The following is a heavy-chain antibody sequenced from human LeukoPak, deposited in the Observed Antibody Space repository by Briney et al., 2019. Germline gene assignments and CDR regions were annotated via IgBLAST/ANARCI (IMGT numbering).Heavy chain of an antibody. CDR3: ASALWFGDFCFGN. D-gene: IGHD3-10*01. CDR1: GLTFSDYW. J-gene: IGHJ4*02. CDR2: IKQDGSEK. Sequence: PGGSLRLSCAASGLTFSDYWMTWVRQAPGKGLEWVANIKQDGSEKYYVDSVKGRFTISRDNAKNSLFLQMNSLRAEDTAVYYCASALWFGDFCFGNWGQGTLVTVSS. V-gene: IGHV3-7*01.